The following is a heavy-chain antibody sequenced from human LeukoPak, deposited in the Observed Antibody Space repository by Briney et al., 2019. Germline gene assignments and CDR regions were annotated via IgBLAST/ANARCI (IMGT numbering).Heavy chain of an antibody. J-gene: IGHJ2*01. Sequence: SETLSLTCTVSGGSFSSGDYYWSWIRQPPGKGLEWIGYIYYSGSTYYNPSLKSRVTISVDTSKNQFSLKLSSVTAADTAVYYCARSQYYDILSGYWWGRGTLVT. D-gene: IGHD3-9*01. V-gene: IGHV4-31*03. CDR3: ARSQYYDILSGYW. CDR2: IYYSGST. CDR1: GGSFSSGDYY.